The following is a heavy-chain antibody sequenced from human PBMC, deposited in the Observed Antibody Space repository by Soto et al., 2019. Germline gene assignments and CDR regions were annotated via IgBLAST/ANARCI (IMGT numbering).Heavy chain of an antibody. CDR3: AREKPYSSSWYHDY. Sequence: SDTLSLTCAFYGLSFSGYYWSLIHQPPGKGLEWIGEINHSGSTNYNPSLKSRVTISVDTSKNQFSLKLSSVTAADTAVYYCAREKPYSSSWYHDYWGQGTLVTVS. V-gene: IGHV4-34*01. D-gene: IGHD6-13*01. J-gene: IGHJ4*02. CDR1: GLSFSGYY. CDR2: INHSGST.